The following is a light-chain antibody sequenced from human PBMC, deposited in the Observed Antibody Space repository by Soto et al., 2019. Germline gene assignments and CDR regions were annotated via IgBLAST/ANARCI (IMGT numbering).Light chain of an antibody. Sequence: EIVLTQSPATLSLSPGEIATLSCRASQSVSSYLAWYQQKPGQAPRLLIYDASNRATGIPARFSGSGSGTDFTLTIISLEPEDFAVYSCQQRSNWPPYTFGQGTKLEIK. CDR1: QSVSSY. CDR2: DAS. CDR3: QQRSNWPPYT. V-gene: IGKV3-11*01. J-gene: IGKJ2*01.